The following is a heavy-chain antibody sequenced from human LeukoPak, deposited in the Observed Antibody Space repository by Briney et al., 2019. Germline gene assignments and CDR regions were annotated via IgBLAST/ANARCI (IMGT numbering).Heavy chain of an antibody. CDR1: GGSFSGYY. J-gene: IGHJ6*02. Sequence: KPSETLSLTCAVYGGSFSGYYWSWIRQPPGKGLEWIGEINQSGSTNYNPSLKSRGTISVDTSNTQFSLKLSSVTAADTAVYYCARVSGAQNIAAAYYYYYYGMDVWGQGTTVTVSS. CDR3: ARVSGAQNIAAAYYYYYYGMDV. V-gene: IGHV4-34*01. CDR2: INQSGST. D-gene: IGHD6-13*01.